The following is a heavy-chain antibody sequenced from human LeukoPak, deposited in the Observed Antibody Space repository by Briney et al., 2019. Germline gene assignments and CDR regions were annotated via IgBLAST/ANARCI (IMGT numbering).Heavy chain of an antibody. J-gene: IGHJ4*02. CDR2: VYYSGNT. Sequence: SETLSLTCTVSGGSISTSNYYWGWIRQPPGKGLEWIGNVYYSGNTYYNPSLKSRVTISVDTSKNQFSLKLSSVTAADTAIYYCAALWFGELLVDYWGQGTPVSVSS. D-gene: IGHD3-10*01. CDR1: GGSISTSNYY. CDR3: AALWFGELLVDY. V-gene: IGHV4-39*01.